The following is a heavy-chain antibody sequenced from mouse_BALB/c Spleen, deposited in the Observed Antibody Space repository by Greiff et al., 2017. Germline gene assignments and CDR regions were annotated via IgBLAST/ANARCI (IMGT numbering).Heavy chain of an antibody. CDR3: ARRSDYGNYFDY. V-gene: IGHV5-6-2*01. J-gene: IGHJ2*01. CDR1: GFTFSSYY. Sequence: EVKVVESGGGLVKLGGSLKLSCAASGFTFSSYYMSWVRQTPEKRLELVAAINSNGGSTYYPDTVKGRFTISRDNAKNTLYLQMSSLKSEDTALYYCARRSDYGNYFDYWGQGTTLTVS. CDR2: INSNGGST. D-gene: IGHD2-1*01.